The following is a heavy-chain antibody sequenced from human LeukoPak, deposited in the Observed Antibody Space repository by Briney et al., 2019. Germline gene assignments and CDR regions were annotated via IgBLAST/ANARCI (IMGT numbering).Heavy chain of an antibody. CDR2: INPNTGGT. V-gene: IGHV1-2*02. CDR3: VRVVRRAAAHAGNWFDP. CDR1: GYTFRDYY. Sequence: ASVKVSCKASGYTFRDYYMHWVRQAPGQGLEWMGWINPNTGGTDYIQKFQGSVTMTRDTSISTAYMELNSLKSDDTAVYYCVRVVRRAAAHAGNWFDPWGQGTLVTVSS. J-gene: IGHJ5*02. D-gene: IGHD6-13*01.